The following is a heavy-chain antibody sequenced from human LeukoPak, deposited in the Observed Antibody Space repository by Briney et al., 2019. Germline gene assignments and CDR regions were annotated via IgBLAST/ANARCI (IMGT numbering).Heavy chain of an antibody. J-gene: IGHJ4*02. CDR3: ARQATVTTHLDY. Sequence: GESLKISCKGSGYSFTSYWIAWVRPMPGKGLEWMGIIYPGDSDTRYSPSFQGQVTISADKSISTAYLQWSSLKASDSAMYYCARQATVTTHLDYWGQGTLVTVSS. D-gene: IGHD4-17*01. V-gene: IGHV5-51*01. CDR2: IYPGDSDT. CDR1: GYSFTSYW.